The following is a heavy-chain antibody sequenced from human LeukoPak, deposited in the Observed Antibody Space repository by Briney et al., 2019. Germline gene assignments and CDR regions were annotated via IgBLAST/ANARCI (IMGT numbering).Heavy chain of an antibody. J-gene: IGHJ4*02. Sequence: PGGSLRLSCAASGFTFSSYAMSWVRQAPGKGLDWVSAISGSGADTYFADSVKGRFTISRDNSKNTLYLQMNSLRAEDTAVYYCVRGYYAGRGHHFEYWGQGTLVTVSS. CDR3: VRGYYAGRGHHFEY. CDR1: GFTFSSYA. CDR2: ISGSGADT. D-gene: IGHD3-22*01. V-gene: IGHV3-23*01.